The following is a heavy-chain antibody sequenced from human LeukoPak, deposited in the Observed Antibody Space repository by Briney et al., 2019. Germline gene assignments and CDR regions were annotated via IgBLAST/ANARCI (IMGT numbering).Heavy chain of an antibody. D-gene: IGHD6-6*01. CDR2: ISYDGSNK. CDR3: AREYSSSSGRCFDY. V-gene: IGHV3-30*03. J-gene: IGHJ4*02. CDR1: GFTFSSYG. Sequence: GRSLRLSCAASGFTFSSYGMHWVRQAPGKGLEWVAVISYDGSNKYYADSVKGRFTISRDNSKNTLYLQMNSPRAEDTAVYYCAREYSSSSGRCFDYWGQGTLVTVSS.